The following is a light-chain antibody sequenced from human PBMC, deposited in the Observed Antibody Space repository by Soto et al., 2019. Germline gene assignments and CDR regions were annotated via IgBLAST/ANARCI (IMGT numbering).Light chain of an antibody. CDR1: QSVSSDS. CDR3: QQYGSAPRT. J-gene: IGKJ1*01. V-gene: IGKV3-20*01. Sequence: EIVLTQSPGTLSLSPGERAILSCRASQSVSSDSLAWYRQKPGQAPRLLVYDASSRATGIPDRFSGSGSGTDFPLTISRLEPEDLAVYYCQQYGSAPRTFDQGTKVEIK. CDR2: DAS.